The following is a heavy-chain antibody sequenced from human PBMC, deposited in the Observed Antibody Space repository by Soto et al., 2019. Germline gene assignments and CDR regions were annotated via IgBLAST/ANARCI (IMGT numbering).Heavy chain of an antibody. Sequence: ASVKVSCKVSGYTLTELSMHWVRQAPGKGLEWMGGFDPEDGETIYAQRFQGRVTMTTDTSTSTAYMELRSLRSDDTAVYYCARGVMITFGGVIVMKVGFDYWGQGTLVTVSS. D-gene: IGHD3-16*02. J-gene: IGHJ4*02. CDR1: GYTLTELS. CDR3: ARGVMITFGGVIVMKVGFDY. V-gene: IGHV1-24*01. CDR2: FDPEDGET.